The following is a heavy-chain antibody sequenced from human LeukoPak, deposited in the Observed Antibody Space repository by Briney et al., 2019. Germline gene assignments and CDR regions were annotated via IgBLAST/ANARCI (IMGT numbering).Heavy chain of an antibody. J-gene: IGHJ2*01. V-gene: IGHV4-59*01. CDR1: GGSIGSYY. CDR3: AGYGNYWDWYFDL. CDR2: IHYSGGT. Sequence: PSETLSLTCTVSGGSIGSYYWSWIRQPPGKGLEWIGYIHYSGGTNHNPSLKSRVTISIDTSKNQISLRLTSVTAADTAVYYCAGYGNYWDWYFDLWGRGTLVTVSS. D-gene: IGHD4-11*01.